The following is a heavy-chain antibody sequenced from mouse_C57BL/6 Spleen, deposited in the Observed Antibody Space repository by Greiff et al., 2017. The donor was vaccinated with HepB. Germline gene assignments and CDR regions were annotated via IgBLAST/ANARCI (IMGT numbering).Heavy chain of an antibody. V-gene: IGHV14-4*01. CDR1: GFNIKDDY. J-gene: IGHJ2*01. CDR3: TTYGSSYP. CDR2: IDPENGDT. D-gene: IGHD1-1*01. Sequence: EVQLQQSGAELVRPGASVKLSCTASGFNIKDDYMHWVKQRPEQGLEWIGWIDPENGDTEYASKFQGKATITADTSSNTAYLQLSSLTSEDTAVYYCTTYGSSYPWGQGTTLTVSS.